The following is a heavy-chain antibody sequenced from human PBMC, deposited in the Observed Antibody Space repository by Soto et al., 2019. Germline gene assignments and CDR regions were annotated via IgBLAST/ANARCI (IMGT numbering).Heavy chain of an antibody. CDR2: IIPIFGTP. V-gene: IGHV1-69*01. Sequence: QVQLVQSGAEVKKPGSSVKVSSKASGGIFSTYAISWLRQAPGQGLEWMGGIIPIFGTPNYAQRFQGRVTITADESTSTAYMELSRLRSEDTAVYYCARDRDDYGSGNYYNRIDVWGQGTLGTVSA. J-gene: IGHJ4*02. CDR3: ARDRDDYGSGNYYNRIDV. D-gene: IGHD3-10*01. CDR1: GGIFSTYA.